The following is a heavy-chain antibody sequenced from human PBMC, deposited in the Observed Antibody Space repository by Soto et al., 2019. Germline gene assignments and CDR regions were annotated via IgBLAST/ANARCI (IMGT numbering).Heavy chain of an antibody. J-gene: IGHJ6*02. CDR1: GFIFSSYV. D-gene: IGHD2-2*01. CDR2: ISGSGGTT. Sequence: EVQLLESGGGLVQPGGSLRLSCAASGFIFSSYVMTWVRQAPGKGLEWVSGISGSGGTTYYADSVKGRFTISRDNSKNTLYLQMNRLRAEDTAVDYCAHQTRAQGEYYYYGMDVWGQGTTVTVSS. CDR3: AHQTRAQGEYYYYGMDV. V-gene: IGHV3-23*01.